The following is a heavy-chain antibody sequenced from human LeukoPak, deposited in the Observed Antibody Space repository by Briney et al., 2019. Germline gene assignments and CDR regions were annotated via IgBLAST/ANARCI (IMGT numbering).Heavy chain of an antibody. V-gene: IGHV1-2*02. J-gene: IGHJ2*01. CDR3: ARDWEGLGEYWYFDL. Sequence: ASVKVSCKASGYTFTGYYMHWVRQAPGQGLEWTGWINPNSGGTNYAQKFQGRVTMTRDTSISTAYMELSRLRSDDTAVYYCARDWEGLGEYWYFDLWGRGTLVTVSS. D-gene: IGHD1-26*01. CDR2: INPNSGGT. CDR1: GYTFTGYY.